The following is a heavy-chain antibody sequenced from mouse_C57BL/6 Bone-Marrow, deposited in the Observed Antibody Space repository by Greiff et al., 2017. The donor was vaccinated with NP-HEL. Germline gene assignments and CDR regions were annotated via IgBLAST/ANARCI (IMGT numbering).Heavy chain of an antibody. V-gene: IGHV7-4*01. Sequence: EVQLVESGGGLVQPGASLRLSCAASGFTFTDYYMSWVRQPPGKAPEWLALIRNKANGYTTEYTASVKGRFTISRDNSQNILYLQMNTLRAEDSATYYCVKAGYDGYYVGYAMDYWGQGTSVTVSS. CDR1: GFTFTDYY. J-gene: IGHJ4*01. D-gene: IGHD2-3*01. CDR3: VKAGYDGYYVGYAMDY. CDR2: IRNKANGYTT.